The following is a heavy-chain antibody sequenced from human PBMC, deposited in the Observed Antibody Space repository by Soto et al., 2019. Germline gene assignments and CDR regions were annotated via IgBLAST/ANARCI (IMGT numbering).Heavy chain of an antibody. J-gene: IGHJ5*02. CDR3: ARDLSGVVVVAATYNCFDP. Sequence: PGGSLRLSCAASGFTFSDYYMSWIRQAPGKGLEWVSYISSSGSTIYYADSVKGRFTISRDNAKNSLYLQMNSLRAEDTAVYYCARDLSGVVVVAATYNCFDPWGQGTLVTVSS. V-gene: IGHV3-11*01. D-gene: IGHD2-15*01. CDR1: GFTFSDYY. CDR2: ISSSGSTI.